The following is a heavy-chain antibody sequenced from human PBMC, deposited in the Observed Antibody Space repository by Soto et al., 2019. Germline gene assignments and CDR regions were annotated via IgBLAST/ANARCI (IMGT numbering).Heavy chain of an antibody. J-gene: IGHJ6*02. CDR1: GYTFTNYA. CDR2: INADNGKT. CDR3: ARVYCSATTCYGYYATDV. D-gene: IGHD2-2*01. Sequence: QVQLVQSGAEVRKPGASVKVSCKASGYTFTNYAMHWVRQAPGQRLEWMAWINADNGKTKYSQKFQGRVTITRDTSASSAYMELSSLRYEDTAVYYCARVYCSATTCYGYYATDVWGQGTTVTVSS. V-gene: IGHV1-3*01.